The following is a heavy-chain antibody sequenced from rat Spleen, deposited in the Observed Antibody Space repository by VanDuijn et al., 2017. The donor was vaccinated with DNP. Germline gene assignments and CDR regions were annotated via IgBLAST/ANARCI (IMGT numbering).Heavy chain of an antibody. V-gene: IGHV5-22*01. J-gene: IGHJ2*01. CDR3: ARHVLPLRVWDY. CDR2: IGYDGAT. CDR1: GFTFSDYY. Sequence: EVRLVESGGDLVQPGRSLTLSCAASGFTFSDYYMAWVRQTPTEGLAWVAYIGYDGATYYGDSVKGRFTISRDNAKSTLYLQMNSLRSEDMATYYCARHVLPLRVWDYWGQGVMVTVSS. D-gene: IGHD4-1*01.